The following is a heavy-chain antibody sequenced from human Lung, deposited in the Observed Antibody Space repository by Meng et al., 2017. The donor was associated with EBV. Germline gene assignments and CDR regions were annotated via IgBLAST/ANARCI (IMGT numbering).Heavy chain of an antibody. CDR3: ARGVVGATSGDY. J-gene: IGHJ4*02. CDR1: GYTFTSSA. Sequence: QLPLVLSWSELKKPCASVKVSGMPFGYTFTSSAINWVRQAPGQGPDWMGWIGPNTGNPTYDQGFTGRFVFSLDTSVSTAYLQINSLRADDTAVYYCARGVVGATSGDYWGQGTLVTVSS. V-gene: IGHV7-4-1*02. D-gene: IGHD1-26*01. CDR2: IGPNTGNP.